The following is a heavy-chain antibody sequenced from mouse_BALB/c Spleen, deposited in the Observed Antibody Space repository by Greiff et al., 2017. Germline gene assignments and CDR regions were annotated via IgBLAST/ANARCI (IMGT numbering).Heavy chain of an antibody. J-gene: IGHJ2*01. Sequence: EVQLQQSGPGLVKPSQSLSLTCTVTGYSITSDYAWNWIRQFPGNKLEWMGYISYSGSTSYNPSLKSRISITRDTSKNQFFLQLNSVTTEDTATYYCARGYGNYVYYFDYWGQGTTLTVSS. D-gene: IGHD2-10*02. V-gene: IGHV3-2*02. CDR3: ARGYGNYVYYFDY. CDR2: ISYSGST. CDR1: GYSITSDYA.